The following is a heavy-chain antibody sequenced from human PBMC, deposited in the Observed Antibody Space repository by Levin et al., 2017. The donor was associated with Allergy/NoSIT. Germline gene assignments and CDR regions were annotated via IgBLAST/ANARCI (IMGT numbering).Heavy chain of an antibody. CDR3: ARDQGGSSSVAWYYYYYGMDV. Sequence: GGSLRLSCAASGFTFSSYAMHWVRQAPGKGLEWVAVISYDGSNKYYADSVKGRFTISRDNSKNTLYLQMNSLRAEDTAVYYCARDQGGSSSVAWYYYYYGMDVWGQGTTVTVSS. CDR1: GFTFSSYA. CDR2: ISYDGSNK. D-gene: IGHD6-6*01. J-gene: IGHJ6*02. V-gene: IGHV3-30-3*01.